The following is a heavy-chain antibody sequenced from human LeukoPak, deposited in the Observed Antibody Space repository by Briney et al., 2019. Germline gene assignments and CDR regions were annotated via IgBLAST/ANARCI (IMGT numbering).Heavy chain of an antibody. CDR1: GFTFSSYW. V-gene: IGHV3-74*01. CDR3: ARGHGDSWSVFDY. J-gene: IGHJ4*02. D-gene: IGHD6-13*01. CDR2: IKSDGKT. Sequence: PGGSLRLSCAASGFTFSSYWMHWVRQAPGKGLVWVSRIKSDGKTNYADSVKGRFTISRDNAKNTVSLQMNSLRAADTAVYYCARGHGDSWSVFDYWGQGILVTISS.